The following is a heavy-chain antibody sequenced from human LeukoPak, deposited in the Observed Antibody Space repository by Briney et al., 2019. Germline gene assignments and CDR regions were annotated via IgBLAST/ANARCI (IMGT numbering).Heavy chain of an antibody. D-gene: IGHD5-12*01. Sequence: ASVKVSCKASGGTFSSYTISWVRQAPGQALEWMGRIIPILGIANYAQKFQGRVTINADKSTSKAYMELSSLRSEDTAVYYCARDNSGYDSYYYYRDVWGEGTTVTVSS. CDR2: IIPILGIA. CDR1: GGTFSSYT. CDR3: ARDNSGYDSYYYYRDV. V-gene: IGHV1-69*04. J-gene: IGHJ6*03.